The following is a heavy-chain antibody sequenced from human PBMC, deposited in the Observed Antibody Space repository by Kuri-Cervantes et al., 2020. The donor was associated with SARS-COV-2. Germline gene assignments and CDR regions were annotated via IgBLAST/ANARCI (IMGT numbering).Heavy chain of an antibody. J-gene: IGHJ4*02. D-gene: IGHD2-21*01. CDR3: ARDTFPPAPYCGGDCYSLDY. CDR2: INAGNGNT. V-gene: IGHV1-3*01. CDR1: GYTFTSYG. Sequence: ASVKVSCKASGYTFTSYGISWVRQAPGQRLEWMGWINAGNGNTKYSQKFQGRVTITRDTSASTAYMELSSLRSEDTAVYYCARDTFPPAPYCGGDCYSLDYWGQGTLVTVSS.